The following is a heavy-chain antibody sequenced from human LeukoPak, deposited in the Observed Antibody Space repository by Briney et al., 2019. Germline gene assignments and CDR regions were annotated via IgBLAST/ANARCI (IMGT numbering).Heavy chain of an antibody. CDR3: ARTYCSSTSCYIREVGEYFQH. Sequence: GSSVKVSCKASGGTFSSYAISWVRQAPGRGLEWMGGIIPIFGTANYSQKFQGRVTITADESTSTAYMELSSLRSEDTAVYYCARTYCSSTSCYIREVGEYFQHWGQGTLVIVSS. J-gene: IGHJ1*01. CDR1: GGTFSSYA. V-gene: IGHV1-69*01. D-gene: IGHD2-2*02. CDR2: IIPIFGTA.